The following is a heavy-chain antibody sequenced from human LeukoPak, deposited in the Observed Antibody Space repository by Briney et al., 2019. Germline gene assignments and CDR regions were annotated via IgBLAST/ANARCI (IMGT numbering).Heavy chain of an antibody. CDR1: GGSFSDHY. V-gene: IGHV4-34*01. CDR3: ARAMITFGGVIGD. CDR2: INHSGST. Sequence: SETLSLTCAVYGGSFSDHYWSWVRQPPGKGLEWIGEINHSGSTNYNPSLKSRVTTSVDTSKNQFSLKLSSVTAADTAVYYCARAMITFGGVIGDWGQGTLVTVSS. D-gene: IGHD3-16*02. J-gene: IGHJ4*02.